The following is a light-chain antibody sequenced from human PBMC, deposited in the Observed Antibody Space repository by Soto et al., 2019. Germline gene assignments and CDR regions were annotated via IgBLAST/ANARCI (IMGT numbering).Light chain of an antibody. Sequence: QSSLAQPRSVSGSPGQSVTISCTGTSSDVGDYNNFVSWYQQHPAKAPKLVIFDVNKRPSGVPDRFSGSKSGNTASLTISGLRAEGEANYYCCSYAGSYTLYVFGTGTKDTVL. V-gene: IGLV2-11*01. CDR2: DVN. CDR3: CSYAGSYTLYV. J-gene: IGLJ1*01. CDR1: SSDVGDYNNF.